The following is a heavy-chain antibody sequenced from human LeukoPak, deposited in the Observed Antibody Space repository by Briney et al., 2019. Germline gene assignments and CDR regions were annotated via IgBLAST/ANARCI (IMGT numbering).Heavy chain of an antibody. Sequence: SGGSLRLSCAASGFTFSSYAMHWVRQAPGKGLEWVAVISYDGSNKYYADSVKGRFTISRDNSKNTLYLQMNSLRAEDTAVYYCAKAKGDFWSGLSFMDVWGKGTTVTVSS. CDR1: GFTFSSYA. D-gene: IGHD3-3*01. V-gene: IGHV3-30-3*01. CDR2: ISYDGSNK. J-gene: IGHJ6*03. CDR3: AKAKGDFWSGLSFMDV.